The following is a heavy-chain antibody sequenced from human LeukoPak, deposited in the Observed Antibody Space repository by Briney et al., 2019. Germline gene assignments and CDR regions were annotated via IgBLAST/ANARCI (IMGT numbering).Heavy chain of an antibody. CDR1: EFTFSTYV. CDR2: ISSSSSYI. J-gene: IGHJ3*02. D-gene: IGHD4-17*01. CDR3: ARGHTTDAAFDI. Sequence: PGRSLRLSCAASEFTFSTYVMHWVRQAPGKGLEWVSSISSSSSYIYYADSVKGRFTISRDNAKNSLYLQMNSLRAEDTAVYYCARGHTTDAAFDIWGQGTMVTVSS. V-gene: IGHV3-21*01.